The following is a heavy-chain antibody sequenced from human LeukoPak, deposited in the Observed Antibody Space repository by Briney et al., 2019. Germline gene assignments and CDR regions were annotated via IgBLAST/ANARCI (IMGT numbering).Heavy chain of an antibody. J-gene: IGHJ5*01. CDR2: ISSLSNYI. CDR3: ARDGGYSGIYLCDS. Sequence: GGSLRLSCAASGFIFSDYGMNWVRQVPGKGLEWVSSISSLSNYIYYADSVKGRFTSSRDNAKNSLYLQMDSLRAEDTALYYCARDGGYSGIYLCDSWGQGTLVIVSP. V-gene: IGHV3-21*01. CDR1: GFIFSDYG. D-gene: IGHD1-26*01.